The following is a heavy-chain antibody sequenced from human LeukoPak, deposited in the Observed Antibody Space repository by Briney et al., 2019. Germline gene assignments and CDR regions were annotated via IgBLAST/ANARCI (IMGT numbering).Heavy chain of an antibody. J-gene: IGHJ5*02. CDR1: GYTFTSYG. CDR2: INPSGGST. Sequence: ASVKVSCKASGYTFTSYGISWVRQAPGQGLEWMGIINPSGGSTSYAQKFQGRVTMTRDTSTSTVYMELSSLRSEDTAVYYCARDRSYVEMATTNNWFDPWGQGTLVTVSS. D-gene: IGHD5-24*01. V-gene: IGHV1-46*01. CDR3: ARDRSYVEMATTNNWFDP.